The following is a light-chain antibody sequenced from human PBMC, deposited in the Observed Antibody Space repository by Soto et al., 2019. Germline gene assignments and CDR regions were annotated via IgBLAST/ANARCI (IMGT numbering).Light chain of an antibody. Sequence: EMVLTQSPGTLSLSPGERATLSCRASQSVPKDYLAWYQHKPGQAPRLLIHDASSRATGIPDRFSGSGSGTDFTLTISRLQPEDFAVYYCQQCSISPLTFGGGTKVEIK. CDR3: QQCSISPLT. J-gene: IGKJ4*01. CDR2: DAS. CDR1: QSVPKDY. V-gene: IGKV3-20*01.